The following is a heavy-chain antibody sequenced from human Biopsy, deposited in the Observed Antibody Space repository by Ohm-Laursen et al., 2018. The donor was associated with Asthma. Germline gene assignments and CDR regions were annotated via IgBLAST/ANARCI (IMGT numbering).Heavy chain of an antibody. CDR1: GYTFNSAG. Sequence: VPAVTLSCKTSGYTFNSAGITWVRQAPGQGLEWMGWISVYNGNTKDAQKLQDRVTMITDTSTSTAYMELRSLRSDDTAVYFCARAVDYSHYYGIDVWGQGTTVTVS. D-gene: IGHD3-10*01. V-gene: IGHV1-18*01. CDR3: ARAVDYSHYYGIDV. CDR2: ISVYNGNT. J-gene: IGHJ6*02.